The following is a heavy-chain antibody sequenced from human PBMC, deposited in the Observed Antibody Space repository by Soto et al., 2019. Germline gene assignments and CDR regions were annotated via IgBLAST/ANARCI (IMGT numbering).Heavy chain of an antibody. J-gene: IGHJ5*02. Sequence: GASVKVSCKASGFTFTSSAMQWVRQARGQRLEWIGWIVVGSGNTNYAQKFQERVTITRDMSTSTAYMELSSLRSEDTAVYYCAADRSYDILTGHNWFDPWGQGTLVTVSS. CDR3: AADRSYDILTGHNWFDP. CDR2: IVVGSGNT. D-gene: IGHD3-9*01. CDR1: GFTFTSSA. V-gene: IGHV1-58*02.